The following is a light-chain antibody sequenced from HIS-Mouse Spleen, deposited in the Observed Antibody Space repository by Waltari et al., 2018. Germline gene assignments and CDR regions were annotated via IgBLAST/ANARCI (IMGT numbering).Light chain of an antibody. CDR1: ALPKKY. CDR3: YSTDSSGNHRV. CDR2: EDS. V-gene: IGLV3-10*01. Sequence: SYELTQPPSVSVSPGQTARITCSGDALPKKYAYWYQQKSGQAPVLVIYEDSKRPPGIPERFSGSSSGTMATLTISGAQVEDEADYYFYSTDSSGNHRVFGGGTKLTVL. J-gene: IGLJ2*01.